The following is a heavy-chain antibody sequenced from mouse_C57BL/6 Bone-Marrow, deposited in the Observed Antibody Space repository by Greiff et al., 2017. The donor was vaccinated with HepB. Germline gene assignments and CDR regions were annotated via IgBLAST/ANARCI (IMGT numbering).Heavy chain of an antibody. CDR2: IDPENGDT. Sequence: VQLQQSGAELVRPGASVKLSCTASGFNIKDDYMHWVKQRPEQGLEWLGWIDPENGDTEYASKFQGKATITVDTSSNTAYLQLSSLTSEDTAVYYYTLYDPRAYWCQGTRVTVSA. CDR1: GFNIKDDY. V-gene: IGHV14-4*01. CDR3: TLYDPRAY. D-gene: IGHD2-3*01. J-gene: IGHJ3*01.